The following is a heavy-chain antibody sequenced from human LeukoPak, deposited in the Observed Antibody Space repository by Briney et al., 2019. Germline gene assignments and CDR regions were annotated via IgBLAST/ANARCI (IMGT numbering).Heavy chain of an antibody. CDR1: GFTFTNYH. D-gene: IGHD2-15*01. Sequence: ASVKVSCKASGFTFTNYHITLVRQAPGQGLECMGWISPYNGNTNYAQNLQGRVTMTTDTSTRTAYMALTSMRFDDSAFYDCARGDIAWFDLWGQGTLVTVSS. V-gene: IGHV1-18*01. CDR2: ISPYNGNT. J-gene: IGHJ5*01. CDR3: ARGDIAWFDL.